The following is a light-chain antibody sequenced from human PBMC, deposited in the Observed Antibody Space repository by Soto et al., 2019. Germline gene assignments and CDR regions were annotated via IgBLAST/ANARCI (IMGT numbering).Light chain of an antibody. Sequence: QCALTQPASVSGSPGQSITISCTGTSSDVGGYNYVSWYQQHPGKAPKFMIYDVSNRPSGVSNRFSGSKSGNTASLTISGLQAENEADYYCSSYTSSSTLFGTGTKVTVL. V-gene: IGLV2-14*01. CDR3: SSYTSSSTL. CDR2: DVS. CDR1: SSDVGGYNY. J-gene: IGLJ1*01.